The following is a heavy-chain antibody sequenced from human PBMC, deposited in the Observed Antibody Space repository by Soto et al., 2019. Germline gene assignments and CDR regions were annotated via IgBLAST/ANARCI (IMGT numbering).Heavy chain of an antibody. Sequence: QITLKESGPTLVKPTQTLTLTCTFSGFSLSTSGVGVGWIRQPPGKALEWFALIYWNDDKRYSPSLKSRLTITEDTAKNQVVLTMTNMDPVDTATYYCSHHDYGDYDYWGQGTLVTVSS. CDR2: IYWNDDK. D-gene: IGHD4-17*01. J-gene: IGHJ4*02. V-gene: IGHV2-5*01. CDR1: GFSLSTSGVG. CDR3: SHHDYGDYDY.